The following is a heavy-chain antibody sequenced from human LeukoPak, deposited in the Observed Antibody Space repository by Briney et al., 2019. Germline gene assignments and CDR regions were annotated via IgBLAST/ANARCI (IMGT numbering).Heavy chain of an antibody. J-gene: IGHJ4*02. V-gene: IGHV3-20*04. CDR1: GFTFSSYG. CDR3: ARDYRYGDYYFDY. CDR2: INWNGGST. D-gene: IGHD4-17*01. Sequence: GGSLRLSCAASGFTFSSYGMTWVRQAPGKGLEWVSGINWNGGSTGYADSVKGRFTISRDNAKNSLYLQMNSLRPEDTAFYYCARDYRYGDYYFDYWGQGTLVTVSS.